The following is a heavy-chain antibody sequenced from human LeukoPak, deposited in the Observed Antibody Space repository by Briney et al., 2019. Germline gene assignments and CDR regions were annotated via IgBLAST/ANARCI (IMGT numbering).Heavy chain of an antibody. J-gene: IGHJ2*01. V-gene: IGHV3-73*01. CDR3: TTLKGSATVTTEWYFGL. CDR1: GFDFRGSA. D-gene: IGHD4-17*01. Sequence: PGGSLRLSCAASGFDFRGSAMHWVRLVSGKGLEYIGRIRSKGNNYATTYAASVKGRFTLSRDDSKNTASLHMNSLKTEDTAVYYCTTLKGSATVTTEWYFGLWGRGTLVAVSS. CDR2: IRSKGNNYAT.